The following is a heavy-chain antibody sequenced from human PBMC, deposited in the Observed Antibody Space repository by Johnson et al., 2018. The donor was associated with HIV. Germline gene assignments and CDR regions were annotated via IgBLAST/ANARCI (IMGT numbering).Heavy chain of an antibody. V-gene: IGHV3-30*04. CDR3: VRGNDGSYFSDAFDI. CDR1: GFTFSSYA. CDR2: ISYDGSNK. Sequence: QVQLVESGGGVVQPGRSLRLSCAASGFTFSSYAMHWVRQAPGKGLEWVAVISYDGSNKYYADSVKGRFTISRDNSKSTLYLQMNSLRAADTAVYHCVRGNDGSYFSDAFDIWGQGEMVTVSS. D-gene: IGHD1-26*01. J-gene: IGHJ3*02.